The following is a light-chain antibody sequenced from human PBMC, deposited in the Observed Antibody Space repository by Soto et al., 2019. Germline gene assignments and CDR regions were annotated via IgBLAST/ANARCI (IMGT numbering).Light chain of an antibody. J-gene: IGKJ4*01. CDR3: QQYGSSPRVT. V-gene: IGKV3-20*01. CDR1: QSVSSSY. CDR2: GAS. Sequence: EIVLTQSPGTLSLSPGERATLSCRASQSVSSSYLAWYQQKPGQAPRLLIYGASSRATGIPDRFSGSGSGTDLTLTISRLEPEAFAVYYCQQYGSSPRVTFGGGTKVEIK.